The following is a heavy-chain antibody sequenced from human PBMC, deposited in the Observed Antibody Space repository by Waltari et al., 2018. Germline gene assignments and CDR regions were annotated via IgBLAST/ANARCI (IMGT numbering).Heavy chain of an antibody. CDR3: ARAMGETYFDY. Sequence: EVQLVESGGGLVKPGGSLRLSCAASGFTFSSYGMNWVRQAPGKGLEWVSSSGSRGNYIYYADSVKGRFTISRDNAKNSLYLQMNSLRAEDTAVFYCARAMGETYFDYWGQGTLVTVSS. V-gene: IGHV3-21*01. D-gene: IGHD3-16*01. J-gene: IGHJ4*02. CDR1: GFTFSSYG. CDR2: SGSRGNYI.